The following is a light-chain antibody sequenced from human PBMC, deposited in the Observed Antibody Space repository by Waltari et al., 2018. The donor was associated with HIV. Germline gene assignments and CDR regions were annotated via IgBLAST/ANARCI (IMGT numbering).Light chain of an antibody. V-gene: IGLV3-25*03. CDR2: KDG. J-gene: IGLJ1*01. CDR1: ELADQY. Sequence: SFELTQPPSVSVSPGQTARNTCSGDELADQYVYWYQQKAGQAPVLVMYKDGERPSGVPERFFASTSGTTVTLIISGVQAEDEADYYCQSADSSDSSYVFGSGTKVTVL. CDR3: QSADSSDSSYV.